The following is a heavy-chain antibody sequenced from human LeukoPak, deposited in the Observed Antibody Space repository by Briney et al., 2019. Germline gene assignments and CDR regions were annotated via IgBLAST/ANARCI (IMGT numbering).Heavy chain of an antibody. CDR2: ISYDGSNK. D-gene: IGHD3-10*01. CDR1: GFTFSSYA. V-gene: IGHV3-30-3*01. CDR3: ARAAVVLLWFGYFDY. Sequence: GGSLRLSCAASGFTFSSYAMHWVRQAPGKGLEWVAVISYDGSNKYYADSVKGRFTISRDNSKNTLYLQMNSLRAEDTAVYYCARAAVVLLWFGYFDYWGQGTLVAVSS. J-gene: IGHJ4*02.